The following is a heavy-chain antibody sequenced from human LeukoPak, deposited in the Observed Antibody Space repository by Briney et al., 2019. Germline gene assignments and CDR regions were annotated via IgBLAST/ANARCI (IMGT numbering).Heavy chain of an antibody. D-gene: IGHD6-13*01. V-gene: IGHV4-59*08. Sequence: PSETLSLTCTVSGGSISSYYWSWIRQPPGKGLEWIGYIYYSGSTNYNPSLKSRVTISVDTCKNQFSLKLSSVTAADTAVYYCARHPLRSAAGSDYWGQGTLVTVSS. CDR2: IYYSGST. J-gene: IGHJ4*02. CDR3: ARHPLRSAAGSDY. CDR1: GGSISSYY.